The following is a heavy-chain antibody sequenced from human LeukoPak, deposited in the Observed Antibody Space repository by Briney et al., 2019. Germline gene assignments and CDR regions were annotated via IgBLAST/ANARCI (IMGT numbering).Heavy chain of an antibody. Sequence: GGSLRLSCAASGFTVSSSYLSWVRQAPGKGLEWVGRIKRKTDGGTTDYAAPVKGRFTISRDDSKNTLYLQMNSLKTEDTAVYYCTTVDRWELLNIDYWGQGTLVTVSS. V-gene: IGHV3-15*01. CDR1: GFTVSSSY. J-gene: IGHJ4*02. D-gene: IGHD1-26*01. CDR2: IKRKTDGGTT. CDR3: TTVDRWELLNIDY.